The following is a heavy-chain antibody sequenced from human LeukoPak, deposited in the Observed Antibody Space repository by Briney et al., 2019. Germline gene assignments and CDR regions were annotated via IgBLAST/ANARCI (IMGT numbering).Heavy chain of an antibody. CDR1: GFTFSSYA. CDR3: ARASSVTTIFAY. Sequence: GGSLRLSCAASGFTFSSYAMSWVRQAPGKGLGWVSIIYPDGRTYYADSVKGRFTISRDSSKNTVSLQLNGLRAEDTAVYYCARASSVTTIFAYWGQGTLVTVSS. CDR2: IYPDGRT. J-gene: IGHJ4*02. D-gene: IGHD5-12*01. V-gene: IGHV3-66*01.